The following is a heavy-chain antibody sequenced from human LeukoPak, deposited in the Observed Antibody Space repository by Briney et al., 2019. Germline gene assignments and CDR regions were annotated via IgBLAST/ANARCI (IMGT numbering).Heavy chain of an antibody. D-gene: IGHD1-1*01. CDR1: GFTFSSYS. CDR3: ASDFLENY. CDR2: ISSSTI. Sequence: GGSLRLSCAASGFTFSSYSMNWVRQAPGKGLEWVSSISSSTIYYADSVKGRFTISRDNAKNSLYLQMNSLRAEDTAVYYCASDFLENYWGQGTLVTVSS. V-gene: IGHV3-21*01. J-gene: IGHJ4*02.